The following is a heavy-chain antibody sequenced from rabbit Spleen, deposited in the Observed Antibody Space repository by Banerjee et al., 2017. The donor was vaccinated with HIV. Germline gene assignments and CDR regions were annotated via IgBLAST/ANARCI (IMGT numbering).Heavy chain of an antibody. V-gene: IGHV1S40*01. CDR2: IYSAKGST. D-gene: IGHD4-1*01. CDR1: GFSFSSNDY. CDR3: ARAIVPWLGLTRLDL. J-gene: IGHJ3*01. Sequence: QSLEESGGDLVKPEGSLTITCIASGFSFSSNDYMCWVRQAPGKGLEWIGIIYSAKGSTDYASWVNGRFTISSDNAQSTVDLKMTSLTAADTATYFCARAIVPWLGLTRLDLWGPGTLVPVS.